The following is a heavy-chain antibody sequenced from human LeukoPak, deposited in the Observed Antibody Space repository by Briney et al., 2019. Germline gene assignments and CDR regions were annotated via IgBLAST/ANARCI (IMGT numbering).Heavy chain of an antibody. V-gene: IGHV3-7*03. Sequence: GGSLRLSCAASGFTFSSYWMSWVRQAPGKGLEWVANIKQDGSEKYYVDSVKGRFTISRDNAKNSLYLQMNSQRAEDTAVYYCARDIPPQYSGYDDAFDIWGQGTMVTVSS. D-gene: IGHD5-12*01. J-gene: IGHJ3*02. CDR1: GFTFSSYW. CDR2: IKQDGSEK. CDR3: ARDIPPQYSGYDDAFDI.